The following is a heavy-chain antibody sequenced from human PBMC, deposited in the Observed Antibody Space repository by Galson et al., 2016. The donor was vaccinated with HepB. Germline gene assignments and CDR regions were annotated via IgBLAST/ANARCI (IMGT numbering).Heavy chain of an antibody. V-gene: IGHV1-2*04. CDR3: AARHQSSLEWFGEILQGKIDGFDV. J-gene: IGHJ3*01. Sequence: SVKVSCKASGYTFTGYYMHWVRQAPGQGLEWMGWINPNSGGTNYAQKFQGWVTMTRDTSISTAYMELSRLRSDDTAVYYCAARHQSSLEWFGEILQGKIDGFDVWGQGTTVTVSS. D-gene: IGHD3-10*01. CDR2: INPNSGGT. CDR1: GYTFTGYY.